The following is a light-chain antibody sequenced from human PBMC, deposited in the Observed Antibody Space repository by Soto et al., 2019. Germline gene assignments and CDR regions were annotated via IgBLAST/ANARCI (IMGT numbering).Light chain of an antibody. V-gene: IGLV2-14*01. CDR3: FSYTSSGTYV. Sequence: QSALTRPASVSGSPGQSITISCTGTSSDVGNYKYVSWYQQHPGKAPKLMIYEVSNRPSGVSNRFSGSKSGNTASLTISGLQAEDETDYYCFSYTSSGTYVFGTGTKGT. CDR1: SSDVGNYKY. J-gene: IGLJ1*01. CDR2: EVS.